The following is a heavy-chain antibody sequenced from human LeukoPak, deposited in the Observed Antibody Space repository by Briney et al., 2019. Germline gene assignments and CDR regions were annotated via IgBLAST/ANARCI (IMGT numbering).Heavy chain of an antibody. CDR2: IHYSGSN. J-gene: IGHJ4*02. CDR1: GGSISSYY. V-gene: IGHV4-59*01. Sequence: PETLSLTCTVSGGSISSYYWSWIRQPPGKGLEWIGYIHYSGSNNYNPPIKSRVTISVETSKNQFSLKLRSVTASDTAVYYCARVGEMATAYYFDYWGQGTLVTVSS. D-gene: IGHD5-24*01. CDR3: ARVGEMATAYYFDY.